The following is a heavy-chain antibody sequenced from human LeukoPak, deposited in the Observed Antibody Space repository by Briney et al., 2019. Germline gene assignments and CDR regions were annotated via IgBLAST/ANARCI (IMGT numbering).Heavy chain of an antibody. V-gene: IGHV1-18*01. Sequence: ASVKVSCKASGYTFTSHGISSVRQAPGQGLEWLGWINTDNGNTHYAQKFQVRVTMTTDTSTSTVYMELRSLRSDDTAVYYCAGDVCPSGGSCYLGIWGQGTLVTVSS. J-gene: IGHJ4*02. CDR2: INTDNGNT. CDR1: GYTFTSHG. D-gene: IGHD2-15*01. CDR3: AGDVCPSGGSCYLGI.